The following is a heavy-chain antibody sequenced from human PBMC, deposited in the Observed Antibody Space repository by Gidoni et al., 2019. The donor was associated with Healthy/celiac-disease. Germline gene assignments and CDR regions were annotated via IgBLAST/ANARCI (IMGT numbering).Heavy chain of an antibody. CDR2: IIPIFGTA. V-gene: IGHV1-69*01. CDR3: AREAFIAAAGISAFDI. Sequence: QVQLVPSGAEVKTPASSVKVSCTASGATFSSYAISWVRQAPGQGLAGMGGIIPIFGTANYAQKFQGRVTITADESTSTAYMELSSLRSEDTAVYYCAREAFIAAAGISAFDIWGQGTMVTVSS. J-gene: IGHJ3*02. D-gene: IGHD6-13*01. CDR1: GATFSSYA.